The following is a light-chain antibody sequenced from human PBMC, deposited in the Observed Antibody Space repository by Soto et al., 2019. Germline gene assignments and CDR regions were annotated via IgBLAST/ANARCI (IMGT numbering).Light chain of an antibody. CDR3: KQYDSSTWT. CDR1: QSVSSSY. J-gene: IGKJ1*01. CDR2: AAS. Sequence: EIVLTQSPGTLSLSPGERATLSCRASQSVSSSYLAWYQQKPGQAPRLLIYAASSRATDIPDRFSGSGSGTDFTLTISRLEPEDFAVYYCKQYDSSTWTFGQGNKLEIK. V-gene: IGKV3-20*01.